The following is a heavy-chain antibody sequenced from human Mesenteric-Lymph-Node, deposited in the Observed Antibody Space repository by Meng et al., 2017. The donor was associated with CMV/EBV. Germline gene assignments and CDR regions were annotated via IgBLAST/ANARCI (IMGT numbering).Heavy chain of an antibody. CDR2: ISSSSNFI. D-gene: IGHD2-2*01. CDR1: GFTFTIYS. V-gene: IGHV3-21*01. J-gene: IGHJ4*01. Sequence: GESLKISCAASGFTFTIYSMSWVRQAPGKGLEWVSSISSSSNFIYYADSVKGRFTISRDNAKNSPYLQMNSLRAEDTAVYYCASLSIVVIPAANYWGHGTLVTVSS. CDR3: ASLSIVVIPAANY.